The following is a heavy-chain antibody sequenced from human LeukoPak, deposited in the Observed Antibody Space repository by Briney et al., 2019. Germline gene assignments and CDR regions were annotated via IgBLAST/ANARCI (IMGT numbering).Heavy chain of an antibody. Sequence: GGSLRLSCAASGFTFSSYGMHWVRQAPGKGLEWVAVISYDGSNKYYADSVKGRFTISRDNSKNTLYLQMNSLRAEDTAVYYCAKDEYSSSRYVISDYWGQGTLVTVSS. CDR3: AKDEYSSSRYVISDY. D-gene: IGHD6-13*01. CDR1: GFTFSSYG. J-gene: IGHJ4*02. CDR2: ISYDGSNK. V-gene: IGHV3-30*18.